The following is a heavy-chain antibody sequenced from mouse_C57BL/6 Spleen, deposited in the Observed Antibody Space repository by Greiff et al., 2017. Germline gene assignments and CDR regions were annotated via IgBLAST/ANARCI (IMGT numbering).Heavy chain of an antibody. Sequence: VQLQQSGAELVRPGASVKLSCKASGYTFTDYYINWVKQRPGQGLEWIARIYPGSGNTYYNEKFKGKATLTAEKSSSTAYMQLSSLTSEDSAVYFCARTYYGSSYRAMDYWGQGTSVTVSS. J-gene: IGHJ4*01. CDR1: GYTFTDYY. D-gene: IGHD1-1*01. CDR3: ARTYYGSSYRAMDY. CDR2: IYPGSGNT. V-gene: IGHV1-76*01.